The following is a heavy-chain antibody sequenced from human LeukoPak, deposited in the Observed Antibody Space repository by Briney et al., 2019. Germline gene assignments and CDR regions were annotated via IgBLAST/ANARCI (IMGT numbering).Heavy chain of an antibody. V-gene: IGHV1-46*01. CDR1: GYTFTSYY. CDR3: ARDQILGDSSGYYYLLDY. Sequence: ASVKVSCKASGYTFTSYYMHWVRQAPGQGLEWMGIINPSGGSTSYAQKFQGRVTMTRDTSTSTVYMELSSLRSEDTAVYYCARDQILGDSSGYYYLLDYWGQGTLVTVSS. D-gene: IGHD3-22*01. J-gene: IGHJ4*02. CDR2: INPSGGST.